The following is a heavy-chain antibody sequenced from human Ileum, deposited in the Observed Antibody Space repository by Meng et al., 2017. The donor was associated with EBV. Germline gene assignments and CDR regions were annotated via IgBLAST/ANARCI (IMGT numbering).Heavy chain of an antibody. CDR3: ARGRTTVITSGQMDY. D-gene: IGHD4-17*01. J-gene: IGHJ4*02. V-gene: IGHV3-30-3*01. Sequence: QVQLVESGXXXXXAXGYXGLSCGASGFTFSSHVMHWVRQAPDKGLEWVAVISYDGSTKHYADSVQGRFTFSRDNSKNTVYLQMNSLSAEDTGVYYCARGRTTVITSGQMDYWGQGTLFTVSS. CDR2: ISYDGSTK. CDR1: GFTFSSHV.